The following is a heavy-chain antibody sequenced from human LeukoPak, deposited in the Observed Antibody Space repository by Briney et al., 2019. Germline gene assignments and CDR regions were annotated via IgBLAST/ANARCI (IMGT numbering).Heavy chain of an antibody. CDR3: ARDRGAAIPYYCDY. Sequence: GGSLRLSCALSGFTFISYSMNWVRQAPGTGLEWVSYISSTTNTIYYADSVKGRFTISRDNAKTSLYLQMNSLRVEDTAVYYCARDRGAAIPYYCDYWGQGILVTVSS. CDR1: GFTFISYS. J-gene: IGHJ4*02. D-gene: IGHD2-2*02. CDR2: ISSTTNTI. V-gene: IGHV3-48*01.